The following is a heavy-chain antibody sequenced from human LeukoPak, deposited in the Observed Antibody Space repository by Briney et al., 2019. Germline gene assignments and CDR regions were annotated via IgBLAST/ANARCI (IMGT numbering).Heavy chain of an antibody. CDR2: ITPSGGT. CDR3: VRDRYGDGFAHLDY. Sequence: GASVKVSCKASGYTFTCYAIHWVRQAPGQGLEWMGWITPSGGTNYPQKFQGRVAITWDTSITTAYMDLSRLTSDDTAVYYCVRDRYGDGFAHLDYWGQGALVTVSS. V-gene: IGHV1-2*02. CDR1: GYTFTCYA. D-gene: IGHD5-24*01. J-gene: IGHJ4*02.